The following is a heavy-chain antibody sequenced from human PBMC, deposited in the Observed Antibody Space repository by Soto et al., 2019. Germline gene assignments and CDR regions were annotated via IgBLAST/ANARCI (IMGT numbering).Heavy chain of an antibody. CDR2: INHSGTT. D-gene: IGHD2-21*02. CDR3: ARADRTLVTSYGLDV. Sequence: PSETLSLTCAVSGGSFSGFYWTWIRQPPGEGLEWIGEINHSGTTNFNPSLRSRLTISLDSSKKHFSLKLTSMTAADAAVYYCARADRTLVTSYGLDVWGQGTTVTVLL. CDR1: GGSFSGFY. V-gene: IGHV4-34*01. J-gene: IGHJ6*02.